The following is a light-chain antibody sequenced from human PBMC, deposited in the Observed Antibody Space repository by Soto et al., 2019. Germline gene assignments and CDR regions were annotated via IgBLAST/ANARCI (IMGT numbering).Light chain of an antibody. J-gene: IGKJ2*01. CDR3: QQYSNWPPEYT. CDR2: GAS. Sequence: EIVMTQSPATLSVSSGERATLSCRASRNVYTNLAWYQQRPGQAPRLLIYGASTRATDIPGRFSGSGSGTEFTLTLSGLQSEDVAVYYCQQYSNWPPEYTFGQGTKLEI. V-gene: IGKV3-15*01. CDR1: RNVYTN.